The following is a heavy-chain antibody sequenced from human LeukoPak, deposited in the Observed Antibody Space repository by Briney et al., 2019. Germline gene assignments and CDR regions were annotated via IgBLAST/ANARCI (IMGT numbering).Heavy chain of an antibody. Sequence: PSETLSLTCTVSGGSISSYYWSWIRQPAGKGLEWIGRIYTSGSTNYNPSLKSRVTMSVHTSKSQFSLQLNSVTPEDTAVYYCARAGAAGTDSFDYWGQGTLVTVSS. D-gene: IGHD6-13*01. CDR3: ARAGAAGTDSFDY. J-gene: IGHJ4*02. V-gene: IGHV4-4*07. CDR1: GGSISSYY. CDR2: IYTSGST.